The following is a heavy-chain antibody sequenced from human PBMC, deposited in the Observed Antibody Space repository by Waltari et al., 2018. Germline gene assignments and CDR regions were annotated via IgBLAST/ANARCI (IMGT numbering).Heavy chain of an antibody. Sequence: EVQPVETGGGLVQPGGSQGLACAASGFAFSSYERDWIRQAPGKGLGWVSYIRSSGSTIYYPDFVKGRFTISRDNAKNSLYLQMNRLRAEDTVVYYCAKVPTLTRRYYFDYWGQGTLVTVSS. J-gene: IGHJ4*02. V-gene: IGHV3-48*03. D-gene: IGHD2-2*01. CDR1: GFAFSSYE. CDR2: IRSSGSTI. CDR3: AKVPTLTRRYYFDY.